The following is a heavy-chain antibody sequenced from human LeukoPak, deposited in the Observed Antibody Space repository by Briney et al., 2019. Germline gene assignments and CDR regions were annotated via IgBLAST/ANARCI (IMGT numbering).Heavy chain of an antibody. CDR1: GYTFTSYA. CDR2: INAGNGNT. J-gene: IGHJ6*04. V-gene: IGHV1-3*01. CDR3: ARATRVSYGMDV. D-gene: IGHD3-10*01. Sequence: ASVKVSCKASGYTFTSYAMHWVRQAPGQRLEWMGWINAGNGNTIYSQKFQGRVTITRDTSASTAYMELSSLRSEDTAVYYCARATRVSYGMDVWGKGTTVTVSS.